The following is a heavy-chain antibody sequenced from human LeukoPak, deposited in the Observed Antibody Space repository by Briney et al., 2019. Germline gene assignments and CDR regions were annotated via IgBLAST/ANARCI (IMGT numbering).Heavy chain of an antibody. Sequence: TSETLSLTCTVSGTSITSYYWNWIRQAPGQGPEWIGYGHYNGNTKYNPPLKSRVTISVDTSKNQFSLRLSSVTAADTAVYFCAKWASDNRAFDLWGQGTLVTVSS. V-gene: IGHV4-59*08. D-gene: IGHD2-8*01. J-gene: IGHJ4*02. CDR1: GTSITSYY. CDR3: AKWASDNRAFDL. CDR2: GHYNGNT.